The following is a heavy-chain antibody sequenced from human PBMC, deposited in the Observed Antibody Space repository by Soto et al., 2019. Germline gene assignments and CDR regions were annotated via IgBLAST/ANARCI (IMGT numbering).Heavy chain of an antibody. J-gene: IGHJ4*02. Sequence: QLQLQESGPGLVKPSQTLSLTCDISGDSVSSTSSIWNWIRQSPSRGLEWLGRTYYRSKWHTDYAVSVRGRITINPATPKNQFFLQLSSVTPDDTAVYFCARDLHGTYYYDSWGQGTLVTVSS. CDR1: GDSVSSTSSI. D-gene: IGHD1-1*01. CDR2: TYYRSKWHT. V-gene: IGHV6-1*01. CDR3: ARDLHGTYYYDS.